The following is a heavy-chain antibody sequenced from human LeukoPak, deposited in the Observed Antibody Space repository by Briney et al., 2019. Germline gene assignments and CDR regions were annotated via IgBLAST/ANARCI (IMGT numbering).Heavy chain of an antibody. CDR1: GFTFSSYA. J-gene: IGHJ3*02. Sequence: QSGGSLRLSCAVSGFTFSSYAMNWVRQAPGKGLEWVSSIYADGSTYYADSVKGRYTISRHNSNTLYLQMNSLKTADTAVYYCARVRLDYYETKIDSFDIWGQGTMVTVSS. D-gene: IGHD3-22*01. CDR3: ARVRLDYYETKIDSFDI. CDR2: IYADGST. V-gene: IGHV3-53*04.